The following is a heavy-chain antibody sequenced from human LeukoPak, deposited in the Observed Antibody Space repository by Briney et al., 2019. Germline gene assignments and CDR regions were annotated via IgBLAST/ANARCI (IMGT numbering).Heavy chain of an antibody. J-gene: IGHJ3*02. CDR3: ARHARDSSGWTRDAFDI. D-gene: IGHD6-19*01. V-gene: IGHV4-61*08. CDR2: IYYSGST. Sequence: SQTLSLTCTVSGGSISSGGYYWSWIRQPPGKGLEWIGYIYYSGSTNYNPSLKSRVTISVDTSKNQFSLKLSSVAAADTAVYYCARHARDSSGWTRDAFDIWGQGTMVTVSS. CDR1: GGSISSGGYY.